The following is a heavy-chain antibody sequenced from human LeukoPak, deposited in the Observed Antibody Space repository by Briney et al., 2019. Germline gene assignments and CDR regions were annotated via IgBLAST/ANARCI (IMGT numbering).Heavy chain of an antibody. Sequence: GRSLRLSCAASGFTFSNYIMHWVRQAPGKGLDWVAVILENGSNQYYADSVKGRFTISRDNSKNTLFLQMNSLRGEDTAMYYCARVQGGGYRTADYWGQGTLVTVSS. V-gene: IGHV3-30*04. CDR2: ILENGSNQ. D-gene: IGHD6-19*01. CDR1: GFTFSNYI. CDR3: ARVQGGGYRTADY. J-gene: IGHJ4*02.